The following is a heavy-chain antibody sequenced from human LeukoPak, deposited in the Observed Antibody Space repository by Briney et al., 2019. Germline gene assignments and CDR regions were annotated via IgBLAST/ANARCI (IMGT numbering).Heavy chain of an antibody. CDR3: ARRAYSGGYYYFVY. Sequence: SETLSLTCTVSGGSISSYYWSWIRQPPGKGLGWIGYIYYSGSTNYNPSLKSRVTISVDTSKNKFSLKLSSVTAADTAVYYCARRAYSGGYYYFVYWGQGTLVTVSS. CDR1: GGSISSYY. V-gene: IGHV4-59*08. J-gene: IGHJ4*02. CDR2: IYYSGST. D-gene: IGHD6-19*01.